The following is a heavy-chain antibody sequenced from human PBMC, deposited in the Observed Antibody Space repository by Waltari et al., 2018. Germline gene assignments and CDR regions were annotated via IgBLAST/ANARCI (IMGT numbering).Heavy chain of an antibody. Sequence: EVQLLESGGDLVEPGGSLRLSCAASGFNFFYHPMNWVRQAPGKGLEWVSAIKGNGVDTYYADSVRGRFTVSRDNSQYALYLHMTDLRAEDTAVYFCARDGLGAPPGDDYWGRGTLVTVSS. CDR3: ARDGLGAPPGDDY. CDR1: GFNFFYHP. CDR2: IKGNGVDT. V-gene: IGHV3-23*01. J-gene: IGHJ4*02. D-gene: IGHD1-26*01.